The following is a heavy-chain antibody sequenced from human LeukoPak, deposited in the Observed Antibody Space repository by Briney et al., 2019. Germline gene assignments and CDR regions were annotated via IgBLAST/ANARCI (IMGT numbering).Heavy chain of an antibody. J-gene: IGHJ3*02. V-gene: IGHV3-72*01. D-gene: IGHD4-23*01. CDR2: TRNRAKSYTT. Sequence: GGSLRLSCAASGFTFSSYAMSWVRQAPGKGLEWVGRTRNRAKSYTTEYAASVTGRFTISRDDSKNSLYLQMNSLKTEDTAVYYCARTVVSGAFDIWGQGTMVTVSS. CDR1: GFTFSSYA. CDR3: ARTVVSGAFDI.